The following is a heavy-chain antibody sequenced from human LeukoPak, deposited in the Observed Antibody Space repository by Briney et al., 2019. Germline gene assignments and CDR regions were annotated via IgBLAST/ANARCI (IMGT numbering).Heavy chain of an antibody. CDR1: GFSINSAYY. CDR2: INHSGTT. CDR3: ARLPRSVFGVDYIDY. D-gene: IGHD3-3*01. V-gene: IGHV4-38-2*02. Sequence: SETLSLTCTVSGFSINSAYYWGWIRQPPGKGKGWIGAINHSGTTYHNPSLKSRVTISVDTSNNQFSLRLSYVTAADTAVYYCARLPRSVFGVDYIDYWGQGTLVTVSS. J-gene: IGHJ4*02.